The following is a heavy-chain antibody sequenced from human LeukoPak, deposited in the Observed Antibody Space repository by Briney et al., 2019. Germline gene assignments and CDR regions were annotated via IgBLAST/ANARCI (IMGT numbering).Heavy chain of an antibody. V-gene: IGHV3-30-3*01. CDR1: GFTFSSYA. CDR3: ARDQDYSNYVLHFDY. D-gene: IGHD4-11*01. Sequence: GGSLRLSCAASGFTFSSYAMHWVRQAPGKGLEWVAVISYDGSNKYYADSVKGRFTISRDNSKNTLYLQMNSLRAEDTAVYYCARDQDYSNYVLHFDYWGQGTLVTVSS. CDR2: ISYDGSNK. J-gene: IGHJ4*02.